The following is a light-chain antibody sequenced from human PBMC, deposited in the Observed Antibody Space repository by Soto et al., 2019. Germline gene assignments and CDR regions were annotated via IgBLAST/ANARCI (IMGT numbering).Light chain of an antibody. CDR1: QSTSSN. V-gene: IGKV3-15*01. J-gene: IGKJ1*01. CDR3: QQKNDWPET. CDR2: DAS. Sequence: EVVMTQSPATLSVSPGERATLSCRASQSTSSNLAWYQHKPGQGPRLLIHDASTRATGVPARFSGSGSGTEFNLPISRLQSEDFASYFCQQKNDWPETFGQGTKVEIK.